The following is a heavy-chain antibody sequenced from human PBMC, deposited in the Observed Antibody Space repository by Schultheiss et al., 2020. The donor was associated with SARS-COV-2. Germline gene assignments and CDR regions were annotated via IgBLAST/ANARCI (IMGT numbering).Heavy chain of an antibody. CDR2: IKQDGSEK. D-gene: IGHD2-2*01. V-gene: IGHV3-7*01. CDR1: GFTFSSYW. J-gene: IGHJ4*02. Sequence: GGSLRLSCAASGFTFSSYWMSWVRQAPGKGLEWVANIKQDGSEKYYVDSVKGRFTISRDNAKNSLYLQMNSLRAEDTAVYYCATLHIVVVPAATYFDYWGQGTLVTVSS. CDR3: ATLHIVVVPAATYFDY.